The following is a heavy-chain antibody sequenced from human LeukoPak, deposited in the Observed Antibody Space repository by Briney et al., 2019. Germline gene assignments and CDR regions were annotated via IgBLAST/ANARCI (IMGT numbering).Heavy chain of an antibody. J-gene: IGHJ6*03. D-gene: IGHD3-10*01. CDR2: IYSGGST. CDR1: GFTVSSNY. V-gene: IGHV3-53*01. Sequence: GGSLILSCVASGFTVSSNYMSWVRQAPGKGLEWVSVIYSGGSTYYADSVKGRFTISRDNSKSTLYLQMNSLRAEDTAVYYCASGSGSYRTPYYYMDVWGTGTTVTVSS. CDR3: ASGSGSYRTPYYYMDV.